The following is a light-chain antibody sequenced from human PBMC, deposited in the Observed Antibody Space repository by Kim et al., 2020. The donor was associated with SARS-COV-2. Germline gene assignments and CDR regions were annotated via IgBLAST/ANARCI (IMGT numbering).Light chain of an antibody. Sequence: PGGTVTLTCGSSTGAVTSVHYPYWFQQKPGQAPRTLIYHTSNKHSWTPARFSGSLLGGKAALTLSGAQPEDEAEYYCLLSYSDTRVFGGGTQLTVL. CDR1: TGAVTSVHY. V-gene: IGLV7-46*01. CDR2: HTS. CDR3: LLSYSDTRV. J-gene: IGLJ3*02.